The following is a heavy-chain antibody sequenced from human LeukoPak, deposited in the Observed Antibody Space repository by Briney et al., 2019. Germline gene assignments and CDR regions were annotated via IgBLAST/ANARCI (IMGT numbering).Heavy chain of an antibody. D-gene: IGHD4/OR15-4a*01. V-gene: IGHV5-10-1*01. CDR2: IDPSDSYT. CDR3: GRLGALSYYYGMDV. J-gene: IGHJ6*04. Sequence: GKSLKISCKGSGYSFTSCWISWVRQMPGKGLEWMGRIDPSDSYTNYRPSCQGHVTISADKSISTAYLQWSSLKASDTAMDYCGRLGALSYYYGMDVWGKGTTVTVSS. CDR1: GYSFTSCW.